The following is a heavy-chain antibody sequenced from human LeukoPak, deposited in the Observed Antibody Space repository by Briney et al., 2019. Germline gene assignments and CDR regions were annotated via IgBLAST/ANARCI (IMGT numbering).Heavy chain of an antibody. CDR1: GFTISSYV. CDR3: AKDPPFCTY. J-gene: IGHJ4*02. CDR2: MSSSADST. D-gene: IGHD2-8*01. V-gene: IGHV3-23*01. Sequence: QTGGSLRLSCTLSGFTISSYVMSWVRQAPGKGREWVSAMSSSADSTYYAASVKGRFTISKDISKNTLYLQMDSLRAEDTAIYYCAKDPPFCTYWGQGTLVTVSS.